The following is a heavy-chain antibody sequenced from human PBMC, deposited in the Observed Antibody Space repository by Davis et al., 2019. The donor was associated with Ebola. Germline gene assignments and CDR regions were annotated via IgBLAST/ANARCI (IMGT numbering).Heavy chain of an antibody. CDR1: AFSFTSYS. Sequence: PGGSLRLSCVTSAFSFTSYSFNWVRQSPGRGLEWVAHINTRGDARVYADSVKGRFAISRDDATNSIYLQMDPLKHEDAAVYFCARDYLFAFDSGGQGTPVTVSS. J-gene: IGHJ4*02. CDR3: ARDYLFAFDS. CDR2: INTRGDAR. V-gene: IGHV3-48*02.